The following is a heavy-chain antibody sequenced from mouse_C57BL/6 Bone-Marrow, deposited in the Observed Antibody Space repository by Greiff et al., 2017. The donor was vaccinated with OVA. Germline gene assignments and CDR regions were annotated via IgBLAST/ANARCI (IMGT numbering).Heavy chain of an antibody. D-gene: IGHD1-1*01. CDR3: AREMITTVVASYYYAMDY. CDR1: GYTFTSYW. Sequence: VQLQQSGAELVKPGASVKLSCKASGYTFTSYWMHWVKQRPGQGLEWIGMIHPNSGSTNYNEKFKSKATLTVDKSSSTAYMQLSSLTSEDSAVYYCAREMITTVVASYYYAMDYWGQGTSVTVSS. CDR2: IHPNSGST. J-gene: IGHJ4*01. V-gene: IGHV1-64*01.